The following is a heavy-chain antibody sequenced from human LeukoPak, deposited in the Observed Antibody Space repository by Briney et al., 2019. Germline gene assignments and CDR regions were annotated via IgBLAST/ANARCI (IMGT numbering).Heavy chain of an antibody. CDR1: GGSISSGDYY. CDR3: ARDPGTSFDY. Sequence: SQTLSLTCTVSGGSISSGDYYWGWIRQPPGKGLEWIGYIYYSGSTYYNPSLKSRVTISVDTSKNQFSLKLSSVTAADTAAYYCARDPGTSFDYWGQGTLVTVSS. J-gene: IGHJ4*02. V-gene: IGHV4-30-4*01. CDR2: IYYSGST. D-gene: IGHD1-26*01.